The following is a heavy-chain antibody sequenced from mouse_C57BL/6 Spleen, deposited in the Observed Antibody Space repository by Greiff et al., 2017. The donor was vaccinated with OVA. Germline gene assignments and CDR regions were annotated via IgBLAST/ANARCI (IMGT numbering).Heavy chain of an antibody. CDR1: GYTFTSYW. CDR2: IDPSDSYT. CDR3: ARQGGAMDY. V-gene: IGHV1-50*01. Sequence: VQLQQSGAELVKPGASVKLSCKASGYTFTSYWMQWVKQRPGQGLEWIGEIDPSDSYTNYNQKFKGKATLTVDTSSSTAYMQLSSLTSEDSAVYYCARQGGAMDYWGQGTSVTVSS. J-gene: IGHJ4*01.